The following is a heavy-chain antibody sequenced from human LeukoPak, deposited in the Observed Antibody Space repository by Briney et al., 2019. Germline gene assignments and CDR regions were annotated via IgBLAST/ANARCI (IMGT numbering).Heavy chain of an antibody. J-gene: IGHJ6*02. CDR1: GYTFTGYY. CDR2: INPNSGGT. CDR3: AREGGGIRLRLTYYCGMDV. D-gene: IGHD5-12*01. Sequence: ASVKVSCKASGYTFTGYYMHWVRQAPGQGLEWMGWINPNSGGTNYAQKFQGRVTMTRDTSISTAYMELSRLRSDDTAVYYCAREGGGIRLRLTYYCGMDVWGQGTTVTVSS. V-gene: IGHV1-2*02.